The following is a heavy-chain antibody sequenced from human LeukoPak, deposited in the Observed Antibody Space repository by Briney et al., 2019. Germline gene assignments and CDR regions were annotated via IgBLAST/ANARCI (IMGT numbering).Heavy chain of an antibody. CDR3: ARSWFGVDAFDI. D-gene: IGHD3-10*01. CDR1: GGSVSSGSYY. J-gene: IGHJ3*02. Sequence: SETLSLTCTVSGGSVSSGSYYWSWIRQPPGKGQEWIGYIYYSGSTNYNPSLKNRVTISVDTSKNQFSLKLSSVTAADTAVYYCARSWFGVDAFDIWGQGTMVTVSS. CDR2: IYYSGST. V-gene: IGHV4-61*01.